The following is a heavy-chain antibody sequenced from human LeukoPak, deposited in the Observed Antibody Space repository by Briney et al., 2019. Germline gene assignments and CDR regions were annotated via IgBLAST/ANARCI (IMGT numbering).Heavy chain of an antibody. CDR2: IKEDGSEK. D-gene: IGHD3-10*01. J-gene: IGHJ4*02. CDR1: GFNLSSYW. V-gene: IGHV3-7*01. Sequence: GGSLRLSCSASGFNLSSYWMTWVRQAPGKGLEWVANIKEDGSEKYYVDSVKGRFTISRDNAKNSLYLQMNSLRAEDTAVCYCARVGGGSGSYYFYFDYWGQGTLVTVSS. CDR3: ARVGGGSGSYYFYFDY.